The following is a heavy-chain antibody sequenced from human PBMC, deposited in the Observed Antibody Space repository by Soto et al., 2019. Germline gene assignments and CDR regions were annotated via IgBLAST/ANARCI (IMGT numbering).Heavy chain of an antibody. CDR1: GGSISSYY. V-gene: IGHV4-59*01. CDR3: ARGGFKSAFDI. Sequence: KPSETLSLTCTVSGGSISSYYWSWIRQPPGKGLEWIGYIYYSGSTNYNPSLKSRVTISVDTSKNQFSLKLSSVTAADTAVYYCARGGFKSAFDIWGQGTMVTVSS. J-gene: IGHJ3*02. CDR2: IYYSGST.